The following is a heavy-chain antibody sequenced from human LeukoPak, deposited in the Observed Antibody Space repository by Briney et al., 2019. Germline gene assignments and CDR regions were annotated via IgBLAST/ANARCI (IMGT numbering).Heavy chain of an antibody. CDR1: GFTVSSNY. Sequence: GGSLRLSCAASGFTVSSNYMSWVRQAPGKGLEWVSVIYSGGSTYYADSVKGRFTISRDNSKNTLYLQMNSLRAEDTAVYYCARDMDQDYYDSSGLDYWGQGTLVTVSS. CDR3: ARDMDQDYYDSSGLDY. D-gene: IGHD3-22*01. CDR2: IYSGGST. J-gene: IGHJ4*02. V-gene: IGHV3-53*01.